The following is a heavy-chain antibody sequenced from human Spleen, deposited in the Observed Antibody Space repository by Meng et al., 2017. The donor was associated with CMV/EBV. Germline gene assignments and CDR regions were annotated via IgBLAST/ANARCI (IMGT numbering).Heavy chain of an antibody. V-gene: IGHV3-23*03. J-gene: IGHJ4*02. CDR2: IYSGGSST. CDR3: AKAGPPDYFDY. CDR1: GFTFSSYA. Sequence: GGSLRLSCAASGFTFSSYAMSWVRQAPGKGLEWVSVIYSGGSSTYYADSVKGRFTISRDNSKNTLYLQMNSLRAEDTAVYYCAKAGPPDYFDYWGQGTLVTVSS.